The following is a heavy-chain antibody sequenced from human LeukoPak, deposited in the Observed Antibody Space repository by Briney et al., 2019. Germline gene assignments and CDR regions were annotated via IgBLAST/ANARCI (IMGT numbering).Heavy chain of an antibody. V-gene: IGHV3-23*01. J-gene: IGHJ4*02. D-gene: IGHD2-2*01. Sequence: GGSLRLSCAASGFTFRSYAMSWVRQAPGKGLGWVSAISGSGDTTYYADSVKGRFTISRGNSKNTLYLQMNSLRPEDTAVYYCAKVGARGCSSSTCFIYWGQGTLVTVSS. CDR3: AKVGARGCSSSTCFIY. CDR1: GFTFRSYA. CDR2: ISGSGDTT.